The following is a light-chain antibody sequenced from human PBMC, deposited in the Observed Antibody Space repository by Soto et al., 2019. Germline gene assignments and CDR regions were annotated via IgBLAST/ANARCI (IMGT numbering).Light chain of an antibody. CDR3: QQYTNWPPLT. CDR2: DAS. J-gene: IGKJ5*01. V-gene: IGKV3-11*01. CDR1: QSVSSS. Sequence: EIVLTQSPATLSLSPGERATLSCRASQSVSSSLAWYQQKPGQAPRLLIYDASNRATGIPARFSGSGSGTDFTLTISSLEPEDFAVYYCQQYTNWPPLTFGQGTRLENK.